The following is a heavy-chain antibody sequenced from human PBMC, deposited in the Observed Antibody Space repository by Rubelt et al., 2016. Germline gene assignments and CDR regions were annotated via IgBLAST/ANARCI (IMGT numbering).Heavy chain of an antibody. CDR2: IIPILGIA. CDR3: ARLQDSSGWYDAIFDFYYYGMDV. CDR1: GGTFSSYA. J-gene: IGHJ6*02. Sequence: QVQLVQSGAEVKKPGSSVKVSCKASGGTFSSYAISWVRQAPGQGLEWMGRIIPILGIANYAQKFQGRVTITAEKSTGTAYMELGSMRSGDTAVYYCARLQDSSGWYDAIFDFYYYGMDVWGQGTTVTVSS. D-gene: IGHD6-19*01. V-gene: IGHV1-69*04.